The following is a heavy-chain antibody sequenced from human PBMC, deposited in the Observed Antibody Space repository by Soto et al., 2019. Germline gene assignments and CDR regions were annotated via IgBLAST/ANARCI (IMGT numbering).Heavy chain of an antibody. CDR3: ARVVMITFGGVIVPRHFDY. V-gene: IGHV1-18*01. Sequence: ASVKVSCKASGYTFTSYGISWVRQAPGQGLEWMGWISAYNGNTNYAQKLQGRVTMTTDTSTSTAYMELRSLRSDDTAVYYCARVVMITFGGVIVPRHFDYWGQGTLVTVSS. J-gene: IGHJ4*02. CDR1: GYTFTSYG. D-gene: IGHD3-16*01. CDR2: ISAYNGNT.